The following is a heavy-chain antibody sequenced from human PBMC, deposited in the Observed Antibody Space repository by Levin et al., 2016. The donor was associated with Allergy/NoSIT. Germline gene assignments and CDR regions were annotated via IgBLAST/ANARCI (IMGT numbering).Heavy chain of an antibody. CDR2: ISYDGSNK. CDR3: AREVAAGSTPTP. J-gene: IGHJ4*02. CDR1: GFTFSSYA. Sequence: GESLKISCAASGFTFSSYAMHWVRQAPGKGLEWVAVISYDGSNKYYADSVKGRFTISRDNSKNTLYLQMNSLRAEDTAVYYCAREVAAGSTPTPWGQGTLVTVSS. V-gene: IGHV3-30-3*01. D-gene: IGHD6-13*01.